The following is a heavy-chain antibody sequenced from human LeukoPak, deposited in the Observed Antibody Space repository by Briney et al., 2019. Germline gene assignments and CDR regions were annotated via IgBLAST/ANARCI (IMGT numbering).Heavy chain of an antibody. CDR3: ARSAADYYDSSGYAL. CDR2: INPNSGGT. V-gene: IGHV1-2*02. D-gene: IGHD3-22*01. Sequence: GASVKVSCKASGYTFTGYYMHWVRQAPGQGLEWMGWINPNSGGTNYAQKFQGRVTMTRDTSISTAYMELSRLRSEDTAVYYCARSAADYYDSSGYALWGQGTLVTVSS. CDR1: GYTFTGYY. J-gene: IGHJ4*02.